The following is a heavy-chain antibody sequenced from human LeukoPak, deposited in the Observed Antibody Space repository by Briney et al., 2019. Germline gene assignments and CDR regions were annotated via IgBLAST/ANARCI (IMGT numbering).Heavy chain of an antibody. CDR2: ISRSGTII. CDR1: GVTFSGYE. CDR3: ARERDDYYFDY. Sequence: GGSLRLSCAASGVTFSGYEINWVGQAPRKRLEWVSYISRSGTIISYADSVKGRFTISRDNAKNSLYLQMNSLRAEDTAVYYCARERDDYYFDYWGQGTLVTVSS. V-gene: IGHV3-48*03. D-gene: IGHD3-3*01. J-gene: IGHJ4*02.